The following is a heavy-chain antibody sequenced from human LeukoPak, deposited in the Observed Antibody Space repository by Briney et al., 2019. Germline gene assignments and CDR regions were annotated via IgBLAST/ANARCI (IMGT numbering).Heavy chain of an antibody. CDR3: ARGAAGYCSSTSCYTRFRFDP. D-gene: IGHD2-2*02. V-gene: IGHV4-4*07. Sequence: SETLSLTCTVSGGSIGTYYWTWIRQSAGKGLEWLGRIYASGDFNYNPFLKSRVTISVDTSKNQFSLKLSSVTAADTAVYYCARGAAGYCSSTSCYTRFRFDPWGQGTLVTVSS. CDR1: GGSIGTYY. J-gene: IGHJ5*02. CDR2: IYASGDF.